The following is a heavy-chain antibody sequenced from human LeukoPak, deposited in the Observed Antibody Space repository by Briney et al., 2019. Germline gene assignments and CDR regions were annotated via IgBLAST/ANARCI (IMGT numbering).Heavy chain of an antibody. CDR1: GFPFNTYT. Sequence: GGSLRLSCAASGFPFNTYTLTWVRQAPGKGLEWVSSISSTSTNKYYADSMKGRFTISRDNAKNSLYLQINSLRVEDTALYFCARVGAGSSTSFFAIDDWGQGTLVTVSS. CDR2: ISSTSTNK. D-gene: IGHD2-2*01. CDR3: ARVGAGSSTSFFAIDD. V-gene: IGHV3-21*01. J-gene: IGHJ4*02.